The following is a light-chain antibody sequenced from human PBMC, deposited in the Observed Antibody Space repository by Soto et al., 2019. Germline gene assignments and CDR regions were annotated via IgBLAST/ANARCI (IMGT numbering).Light chain of an antibody. CDR2: EAS. Sequence: EIVLTQSPGTLSLSPGERATLSCRASQSVSSYLAWYQQKPGQAPRLLMYEASNRATGIPARFSGGGSGTEFTLSISGLQSEDFAVYFCQQYNNWPFSFGQGTRLEI. CDR1: QSVSSY. J-gene: IGKJ5*01. V-gene: IGKV3D-15*01. CDR3: QQYNNWPFS.